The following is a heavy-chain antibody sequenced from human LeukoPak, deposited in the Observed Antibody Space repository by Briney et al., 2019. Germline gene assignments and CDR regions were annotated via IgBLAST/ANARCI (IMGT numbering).Heavy chain of an antibody. CDR3: ARDLSAAAGTGGEDY. Sequence: SVKVSCKASGGTFSSYAISWVRQAPGQGLEWMGGIIPIFGTANYAQKFQGRVTITADESTSTAYMELRSLRSDDTAVYYCARDLSAAAGTGGEDYWGQGTLVTVSS. CDR1: GGTFSSYA. CDR2: IIPIFGTA. D-gene: IGHD6-13*01. J-gene: IGHJ4*02. V-gene: IGHV1-69*13.